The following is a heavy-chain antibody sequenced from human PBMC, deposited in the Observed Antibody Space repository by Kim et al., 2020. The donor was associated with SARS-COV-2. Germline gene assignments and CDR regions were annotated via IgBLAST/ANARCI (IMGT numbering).Heavy chain of an antibody. D-gene: IGHD3-3*01. V-gene: IGHV4-61*01. J-gene: IGHJ6*02. Sequence: SETLSLTCTVSGGSVSSGSYYWSWIRQPPGKGLEWIGYIYYSGSTNYNPSLKSRVTISVDTSKNQFSLKLSSVTAADTAVYYCARVTIFGVVVQGDYYGMDVWGQGTTVTVSS. CDR1: GGSVSSGSYY. CDR2: IYYSGST. CDR3: ARVTIFGVVVQGDYYGMDV.